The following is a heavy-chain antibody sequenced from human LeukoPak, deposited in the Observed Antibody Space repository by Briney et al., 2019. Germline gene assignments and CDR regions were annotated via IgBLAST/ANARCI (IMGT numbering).Heavy chain of an antibody. CDR3: ARVPAGSYDYYHMDV. V-gene: IGHV4-59*01. Sequence: SETLSLTCTVSGGSISSYYWSLIRQPPGKGLEWIGYIYYSGSTNYNPSLKSRVTISVDTSKNQFSLKLSSVTAADTAVYYCARVPAGSYDYYHMDVWGKGTTVTVSS. J-gene: IGHJ6*03. CDR2: IYYSGST. D-gene: IGHD3-10*01. CDR1: GGSISSYY.